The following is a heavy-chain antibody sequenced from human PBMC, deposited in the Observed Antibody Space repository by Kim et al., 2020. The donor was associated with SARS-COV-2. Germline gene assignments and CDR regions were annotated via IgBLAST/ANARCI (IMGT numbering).Heavy chain of an antibody. J-gene: IGHJ5*02. CDR3: ARHGSGYDFWFDP. Sequence: YNPSLKSRVTISVDTSKNQFSLKLSSVTAADTAVYYCARHGSGYDFWFDPWGQGTLVTVSS. D-gene: IGHD5-12*01. V-gene: IGHV4-59*08.